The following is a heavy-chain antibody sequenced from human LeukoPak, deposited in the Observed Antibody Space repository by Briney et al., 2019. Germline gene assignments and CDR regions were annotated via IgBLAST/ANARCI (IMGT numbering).Heavy chain of an antibody. CDR3: ARSDDYGDYCDY. Sequence: PGGSLRLSCAASGFTFSSYDMHWVRQATGKGLEWVSAIGTAGDTYYPGSVKGRFTISRENAKNSLYLQMNSLRAGDTAVYYCARSDDYGDYCDYWGQGTLVTVSS. CDR1: GFTFSSYD. CDR2: IGTAGDT. V-gene: IGHV3-13*01. J-gene: IGHJ4*02. D-gene: IGHD4-17*01.